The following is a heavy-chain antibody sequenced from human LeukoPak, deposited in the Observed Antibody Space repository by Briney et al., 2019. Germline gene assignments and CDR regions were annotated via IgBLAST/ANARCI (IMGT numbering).Heavy chain of an antibody. J-gene: IGHJ3*02. CDR2: IKEDGSEE. Sequence: PGGSLRLSCAASGFTLGHYWMTWVRQAPGKGLEWVANIKEDGSEEYYVDSVKGRFTISRDNAKNSLYLQMNSLRAEDTAVYYCARFTYYYGSERINDAFDIWGQGTMVTVSS. D-gene: IGHD3-10*01. V-gene: IGHV3-7*01. CDR1: GFTLGHYW. CDR3: ARFTYYYGSERINDAFDI.